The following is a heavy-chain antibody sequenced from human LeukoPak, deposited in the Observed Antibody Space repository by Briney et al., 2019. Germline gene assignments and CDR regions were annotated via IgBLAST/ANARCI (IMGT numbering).Heavy chain of an antibody. V-gene: IGHV3-23*01. CDR2: ISGSGGST. Sequence: GGSLRLSCAASGFTFSSYAMSWVRQAPGKGLEWVSAISGSGGSTYYADSVKGRFTISRDNSKNTLYLQMSSLRAEDTAVYYCAIPPRGILVAMPRFDYWGQGTLVTVSS. J-gene: IGHJ4*02. D-gene: IGHD2-15*01. CDR3: AIPPRGILVAMPRFDY. CDR1: GFTFSSYA.